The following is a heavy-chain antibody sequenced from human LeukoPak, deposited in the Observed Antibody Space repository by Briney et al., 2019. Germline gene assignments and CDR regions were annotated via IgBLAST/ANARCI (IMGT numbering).Heavy chain of an antibody. CDR3: ARGFFPFDSSAYYY. V-gene: IGHV4-4*07. CDR1: GGSISSYY. Sequence: PSETLSLTCTVSGGSISSYYWSWIRQPAGKGLAWIGRIYTSGSTNYNPSLKSRVTMSVDTSKNQFSLKLSSVTAADTAVYYCARGFFPFDSSAYYYGAQGPLVPVS. CDR2: IYTSGST. D-gene: IGHD3-22*01. J-gene: IGHJ4*02.